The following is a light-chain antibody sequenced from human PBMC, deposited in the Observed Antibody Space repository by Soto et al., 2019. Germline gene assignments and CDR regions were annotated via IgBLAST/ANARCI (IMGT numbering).Light chain of an antibody. J-gene: IGLJ1*01. CDR2: SNN. CDR1: SSNIGSNT. CDR3: AAWDDSLNGRYV. V-gene: IGLV1-44*01. Sequence: QSVLTQPPSASGTPGQRVTISCSGSSSNIGSNTVNWYQQLPGTAPKLLIYSNNQRPSGVPDRFSGSKSGTSASLAISGLQSEDEADYCCAAWDDSLNGRYVFGTGTKVTDL.